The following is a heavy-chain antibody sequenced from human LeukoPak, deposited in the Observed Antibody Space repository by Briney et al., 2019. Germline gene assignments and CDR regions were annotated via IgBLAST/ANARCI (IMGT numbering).Heavy chain of an antibody. Sequence: KLSETLSLTCAVYGGSFSGYYWSWIRQPPGKGLEWIGEINHSGSTNYNPSLKSRVTISVDTSKNQFSLKLSSVTAADTAVYYCARGPRARWHPHRALDYWGQGTLVTVSS. CDR1: GGSFSGYY. V-gene: IGHV4-34*01. D-gene: IGHD5-24*01. CDR2: INHSGST. J-gene: IGHJ4*02. CDR3: ARGPRARWHPHRALDY.